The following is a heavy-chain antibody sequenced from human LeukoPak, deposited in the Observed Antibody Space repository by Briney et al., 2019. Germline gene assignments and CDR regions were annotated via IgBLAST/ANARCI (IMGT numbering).Heavy chain of an antibody. J-gene: IGHJ3*02. D-gene: IGHD1-26*01. Sequence: ASVKVSCKASGYTFTGYYMHWVRQAPGQGLEWMGWISAYNGNTNYAQKLQGRVTMTTDTSTSTAYMELRSLRSDDTTVYYCAIGRILVGATTTAAFDIWGQGTMVTVSS. CDR2: ISAYNGNT. CDR1: GYTFTGYY. CDR3: AIGRILVGATTTAAFDI. V-gene: IGHV1-18*04.